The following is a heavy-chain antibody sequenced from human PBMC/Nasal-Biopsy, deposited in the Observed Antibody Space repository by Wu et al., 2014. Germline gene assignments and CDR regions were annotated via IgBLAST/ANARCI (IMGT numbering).Heavy chain of an antibody. V-gene: IGHV3-23*01. J-gene: IGHJ3*02. Sequence: RLSCAASEFTFGSHGMHWVRQAPGKGLEWVSGISGTGRNTYYSDSVRGRFAISRDNAKYTLTLQMNSLRSDDTAVYYCARVVSPAFRTRIFAFDIWGQGTMVTVSS. CDR2: ISGTGRNT. CDR3: ARVVSPAFRTRIFAFDI. D-gene: IGHD5/OR15-5a*01. CDR1: EFTFGSHG.